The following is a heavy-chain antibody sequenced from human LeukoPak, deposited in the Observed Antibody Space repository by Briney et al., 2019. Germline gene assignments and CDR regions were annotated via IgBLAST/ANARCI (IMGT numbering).Heavy chain of an antibody. J-gene: IGHJ4*02. CDR2: IYYSGST. D-gene: IGHD3-9*01. CDR1: GGSISSSSYY. V-gene: IGHV4-39*01. CDR3: ARAIRKQLEHYDIRAATFDY. Sequence: PSETLSLTCTVSGGSISSSSYYWGWIRQPPGKGLEWIGSIYYSGSTYYNPSLKSRVTISVDTSKNQFSLKLSSMTAADTAVYYCARAIRKQLEHYDIRAATFDYWGQGTLVTVSS.